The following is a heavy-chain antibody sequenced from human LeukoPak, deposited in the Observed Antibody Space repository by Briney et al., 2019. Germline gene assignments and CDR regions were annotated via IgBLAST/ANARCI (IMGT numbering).Heavy chain of an antibody. J-gene: IGHJ4*02. Sequence: GESLKLSCKGSGYSFTSYWIGWVRQVPGKGLEWMGIIYPGDSDTRYSPSFQGQVTISADKSISTAYLQWSSLKASDTAMYYCAVMFTSNYYDSSGYRPLIDYWGQGTLVTVSS. CDR3: AVMFTSNYYDSSGYRPLIDY. CDR2: IYPGDSDT. CDR1: GYSFTSYW. D-gene: IGHD3-22*01. V-gene: IGHV5-51*01.